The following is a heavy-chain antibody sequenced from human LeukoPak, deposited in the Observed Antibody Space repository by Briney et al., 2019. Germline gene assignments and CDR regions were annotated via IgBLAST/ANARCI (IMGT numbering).Heavy chain of an antibody. Sequence: GASVKVSCKASGYTFTSYGISWVRQAPGQGLEWMGWISAYNGNTNYAQKLQGRVTMTTDTSTSTAYMELRSLRSDDTAVYYCARDVALPFGSWPPADYWGQGTLVTVSS. V-gene: IGHV1-18*01. CDR3: ARDVALPFGSWPPADY. J-gene: IGHJ4*02. CDR2: ISAYNGNT. CDR1: GYTFTSYG. D-gene: IGHD6-13*01.